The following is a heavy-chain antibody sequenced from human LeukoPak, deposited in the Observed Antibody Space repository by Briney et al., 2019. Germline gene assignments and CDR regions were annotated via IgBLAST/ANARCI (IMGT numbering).Heavy chain of an antibody. D-gene: IGHD6-13*01. J-gene: IGHJ4*02. Sequence: GGSLRLSCAASGFTFSVYGMHWVRQAPAKGLEWVAVIWYDGSSKYYADSVKGRFTISRDNSKNTLYLQMDSLRAEDTAVYYCARVHSSSWAYFDNWGQGTLVTVSS. CDR2: IWYDGSSK. CDR1: GFTFSVYG. CDR3: ARVHSSSWAYFDN. V-gene: IGHV3-33*08.